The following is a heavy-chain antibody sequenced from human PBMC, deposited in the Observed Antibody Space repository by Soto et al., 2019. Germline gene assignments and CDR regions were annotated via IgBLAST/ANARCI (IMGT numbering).Heavy chain of an antibody. CDR3: AKVPAAVYYYYGMDV. D-gene: IGHD2-2*01. J-gene: IGHJ6*02. CDR2: ISGSGGST. Sequence: GGSLRLSCAASGFTFSSYAMSWVRQAPGKGLEWVSAISGSGGSTYYADSVKGRSTISRDNSKNTLYLQMNSLRAEDTAVYYCAKVPAAVYYYYGMDVWGQGTTVTVSS. CDR1: GFTFSSYA. V-gene: IGHV3-23*01.